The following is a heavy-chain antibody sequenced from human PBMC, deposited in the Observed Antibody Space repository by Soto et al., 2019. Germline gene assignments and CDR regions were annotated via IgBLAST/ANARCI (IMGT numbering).Heavy chain of an antibody. V-gene: IGHV3-74*01. Sequence: GGSLRLSCAASGFTFSSYWMHWVRQAPGKGLVWVSRINSDGSSTSYADSVKGRFTISRDIAKNTLYLQMNSLRAEDKAVYSCARETCCAFDIWGQGTMVTVSS. CDR2: INSDGSST. CDR1: GFTFSSYW. CDR3: ARETCCAFDI. J-gene: IGHJ3*02.